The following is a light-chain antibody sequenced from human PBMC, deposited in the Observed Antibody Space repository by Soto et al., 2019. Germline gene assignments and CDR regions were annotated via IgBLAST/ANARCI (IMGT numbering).Light chain of an antibody. CDR2: DAS. CDR1: QSVSSSY. J-gene: IGKJ4*01. CDR3: QQSGSSLT. Sequence: EIVLTQSPGTLSLSPGERATLSCRASQSVSSSYLAWYQQKPGQAPRLFIYDASSRATGIPDRFSGSGSGTYFTLTISRLQPEDFAVYYCQQSGSSLTFGGGTKEEIK. V-gene: IGKV3-20*01.